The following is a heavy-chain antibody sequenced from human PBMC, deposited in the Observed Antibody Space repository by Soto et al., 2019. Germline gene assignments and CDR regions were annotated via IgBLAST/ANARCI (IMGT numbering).Heavy chain of an antibody. CDR3: ARHEDKGYYYDSSGYFDY. CDR2: IYYSGST. Sequence: ETLSLTCTVSGGSISSSSYYWGWIRQPPGKGLEWIGSIYYSGSTYYNPSLKSRVTISVDTSKNQFSLKLSSVTAADTAVYYCARHEDKGYYYDSSGYFDYWGQGTRVTVSS. CDR1: GGSISSSSYY. J-gene: IGHJ4*02. V-gene: IGHV4-39*01. D-gene: IGHD3-22*01.